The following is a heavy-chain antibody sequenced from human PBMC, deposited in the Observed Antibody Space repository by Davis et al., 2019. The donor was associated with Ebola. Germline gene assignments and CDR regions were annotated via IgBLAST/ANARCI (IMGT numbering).Heavy chain of an antibody. Sequence: GGSLRLSCAASGFTSAMHWVRQATGKGLEWVAFISSDGNNKYYTDSVKGRFTISRDNSKNTVYLQMNSLRVEDTAGYYCARGLWDYYGSGLPKYFDIWGQGTSVTVAS. D-gene: IGHD3-10*01. V-gene: IGHV3-30*19. CDR3: ARGLWDYYGSGLPKYFDI. CDR2: ISSDGNNK. CDR1: GFTSA. J-gene: IGHJ4*02.